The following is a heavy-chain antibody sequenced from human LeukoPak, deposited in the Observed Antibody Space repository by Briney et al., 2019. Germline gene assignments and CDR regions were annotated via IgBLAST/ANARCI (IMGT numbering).Heavy chain of an antibody. CDR1: GGSISSYY. CDR3: ARQWLAQEAWFDP. D-gene: IGHD6-19*01. Sequence: ETLSLTCTVSGGSISSYYWSWIRQPPGKGLGWIGYIYYSGSTNYNPSLKSRVTISVDTSKNQFSLKLSSVTAADTAVYYCARQWLAQEAWFDPWGQGTLVTVSS. V-gene: IGHV4-59*01. J-gene: IGHJ5*02. CDR2: IYYSGST.